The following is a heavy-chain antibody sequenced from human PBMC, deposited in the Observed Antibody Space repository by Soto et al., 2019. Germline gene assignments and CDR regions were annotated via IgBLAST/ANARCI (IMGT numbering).Heavy chain of an antibody. J-gene: IGHJ4*02. V-gene: IGHV3-23*01. Sequence: EVQLLESGGGLVQPGGSLRLSCAASGFTFSSFAMSWVRQAPGKGLEWLATITFRGDYTYYADSVKGRFTLSRDNSRNWLDLEMNILQVEDTALYYCANLGTMGAYDSWGQGTVLTVSS. CDR1: GFTFSSFA. D-gene: IGHD3-10*01. CDR2: ITFRGDYT. CDR3: ANLGTMGAYDS.